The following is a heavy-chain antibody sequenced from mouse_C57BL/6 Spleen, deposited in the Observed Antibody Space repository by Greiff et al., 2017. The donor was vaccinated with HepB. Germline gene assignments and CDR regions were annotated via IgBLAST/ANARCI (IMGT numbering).Heavy chain of an antibody. J-gene: IGHJ4*01. D-gene: IGHD1-1*01. CDR3: AILRRGYYYAMDY. V-gene: IGHV1-22*01. CDR2: INPNNGGT. CDR1: GYTFTDYN. Sequence: EVKLMESGPELVKPGASVKMSCKASGYTFTDYNMHWVKQSHGKSLEWIGYINPNNGGTSYNQKFKGKATLTVNKSSSTAYMELRSLTSEDSAVYYCAILRRGYYYAMDYWGQGTSVTVSS.